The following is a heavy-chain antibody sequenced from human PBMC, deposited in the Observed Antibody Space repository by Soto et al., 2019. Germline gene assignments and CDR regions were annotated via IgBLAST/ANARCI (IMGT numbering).Heavy chain of an antibody. J-gene: IGHJ4*02. CDR3: PRPLYGHNLDY. D-gene: IGHD4-17*01. CDR2: MNPNSGNT. CDR1: GYTFTSYD. Sequence: QVQLVQSGAEVKKPGASVKVSCKASGYTFTSYDINWVRQATGQGLEWMGWMNPNSGNTGYAPKFQRRVTMTTNTSTSTAYMQLSSLRSEDTALYYFPRPLYGHNLDYWGQGTLVTVAS. V-gene: IGHV1-8*01.